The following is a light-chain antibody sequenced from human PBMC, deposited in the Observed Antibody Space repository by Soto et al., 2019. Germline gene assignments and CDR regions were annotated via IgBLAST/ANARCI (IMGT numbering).Light chain of an antibody. CDR1: QSFSSS. Sequence: EIVMTQSPATLSVSPGERATLSCRASQSFSSSLAWYQQKPGQAPRLLIYDASAKATGIPARFSGSGSVTEFTLTLNSLPSEDSDVYYCQYYNNWPFTFGGGTKVEI. CDR2: DAS. V-gene: IGKV3-15*01. J-gene: IGKJ4*01. CDR3: QYYNNWPFT.